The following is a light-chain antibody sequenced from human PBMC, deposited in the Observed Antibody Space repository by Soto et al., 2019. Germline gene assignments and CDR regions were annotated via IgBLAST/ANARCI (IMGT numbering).Light chain of an antibody. CDR3: QQYKSFWT. J-gene: IGKJ1*01. CDR1: ENINMW. Sequence: IQMPLSPSTLSASVGDRVTITCRASENINMWLAWYQQKPGQAPRLLIQRASRVERGVPSRFSGSGSDTEFTLTISSLQPDDFATYYCQQYKSFWTFGQGTKVDI. V-gene: IGKV1-5*03. CDR2: RAS.